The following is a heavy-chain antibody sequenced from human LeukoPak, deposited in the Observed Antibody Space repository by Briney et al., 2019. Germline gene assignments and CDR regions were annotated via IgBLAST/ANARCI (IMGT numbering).Heavy chain of an antibody. CDR2: IKQDGSEK. CDR3: ARGGWSTPRKYYFDY. J-gene: IGHJ4*02. Sequence: GGSLRLSCAASGFTFSSYWMSWVRQAPGKGLEWVANIKQDGSEKYYVDSVKGRFTISRDNAKNSLYLQMNSLRAEDTAVYYCARGGWSTPRKYYFDYWGQRTLVTVSS. CDR1: GFTFSSYW. V-gene: IGHV3-7*01. D-gene: IGHD2-2*01.